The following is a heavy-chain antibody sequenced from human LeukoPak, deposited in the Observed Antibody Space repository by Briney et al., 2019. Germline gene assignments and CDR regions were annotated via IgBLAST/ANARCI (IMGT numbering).Heavy chain of an antibody. D-gene: IGHD6-19*01. CDR3: ARDRRIAVAGTDAFDI. J-gene: IGHJ3*02. V-gene: IGHV4-4*07. CDR2: IYTSGST. Sequence: PSETPSLTCTVSGGSISSYYWSWIRQPAGKGLEWIGRIYTSGSTNYNPSLKSRVTMSVDTSKNQFSLKLSSVTAADTAVYYCARDRRIAVAGTDAFDIWGQGTMVTVSS. CDR1: GGSISSYY.